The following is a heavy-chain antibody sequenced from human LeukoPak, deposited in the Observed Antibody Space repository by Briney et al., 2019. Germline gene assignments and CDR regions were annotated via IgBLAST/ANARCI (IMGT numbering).Heavy chain of an antibody. D-gene: IGHD1-14*01. V-gene: IGHV4-59*01. CDR1: GGSISIYY. Sequence: WETVSLTCTVSGGSISIYYGSWIQQPPGKGLEWIGYIYYSGSTNYNPSLKSRVTISVDTSKNQFSLKLSSVTAADTAVYYCARGRPEPLDAFDIWGQGTMVTVSS. J-gene: IGHJ3*02. CDR3: ARGRPEPLDAFDI. CDR2: IYYSGST.